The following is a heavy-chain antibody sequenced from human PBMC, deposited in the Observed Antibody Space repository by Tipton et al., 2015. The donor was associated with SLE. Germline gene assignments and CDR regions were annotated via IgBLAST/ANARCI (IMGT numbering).Heavy chain of an antibody. CDR1: GGSITPHY. J-gene: IGHJ5*02. CDR3: ARQRGYNYGLYNWFDP. CDR2: IYFSGST. D-gene: IGHD3/OR15-3a*01. V-gene: IGHV4-59*11. Sequence: TLSLTCTVSGGSITPHYWNWIRQFPGKGLEWIGYIYFSGSTDYNPSLKSRVAMSVDTSKNQFSLELSSVTAADTAVYYCARQRGYNYGLYNWFDPWGQGTLVTVSS.